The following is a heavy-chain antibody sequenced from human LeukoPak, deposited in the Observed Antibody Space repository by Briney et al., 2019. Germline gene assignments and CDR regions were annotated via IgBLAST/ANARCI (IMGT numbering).Heavy chain of an antibody. Sequence: ASVKVSCKASGYTFTSYGIIWVRQAPGQGLEWMGWISAYNGNTNYAQKLQGRVTMTTDTSTSTAYMELRSLRSDDTAVYYCARLVGYCSGGSCERFDPWGQGTLVTVSS. V-gene: IGHV1-18*04. J-gene: IGHJ5*02. CDR2: ISAYNGNT. CDR1: GYTFTSYG. CDR3: ARLVGYCSGGSCERFDP. D-gene: IGHD2-15*01.